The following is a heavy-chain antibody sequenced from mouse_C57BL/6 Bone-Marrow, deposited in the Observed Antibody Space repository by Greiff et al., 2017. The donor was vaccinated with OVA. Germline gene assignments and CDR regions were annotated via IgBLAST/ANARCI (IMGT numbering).Heavy chain of an antibody. CDR1: GFTFSDYY. CDR2: INYDGSST. D-gene: IGHD2-4*01. J-gene: IGHJ4*01. Sequence: EVKLMESEGGLVQPGSSMKLSCTASGFTFSDYYMAWVRQVPEKGLEWVANINYDGSSTYYLDSLKSRFIISRDNAKNILYLQMSSLKSEDTATYYCARDWGLSMDYWGQGTSVTVSS. V-gene: IGHV5-16*01. CDR3: ARDWGLSMDY.